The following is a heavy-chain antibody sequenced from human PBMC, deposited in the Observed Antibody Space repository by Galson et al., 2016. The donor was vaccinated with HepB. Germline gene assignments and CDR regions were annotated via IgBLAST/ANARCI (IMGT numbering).Heavy chain of an antibody. CDR3: ARHGAYCGGDCSYWYFEL. J-gene: IGHJ2*01. D-gene: IGHD2-21*02. CDR2: IYPGDSDT. V-gene: IGHV5-51*01. Sequence: QSGAEVKKPGESLKISCKGSGYSFTSYWIGWVRQMPGKGLEWMGIIYPGDSDTRYSPSFQGQVTISADKSISTAYLQWSSLKASDTAMYDCARHGAYCGGDCSYWYFELWGRGTLVTVSS. CDR1: GYSFTSYW.